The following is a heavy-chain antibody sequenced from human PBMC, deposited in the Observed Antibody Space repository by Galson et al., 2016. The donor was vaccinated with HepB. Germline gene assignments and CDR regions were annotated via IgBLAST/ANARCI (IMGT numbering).Heavy chain of an antibody. V-gene: IGHV1-69*13. D-gene: IGHD2-15*01. J-gene: IGHJ4*02. CDR1: GASFSSYT. CDR3: ARVIGSHFDHHLDY. CDR2: IISIFDTT. Sequence: SVKVSCKASGASFSSYTIAWVRQAPGQGLEWMGGIISIFDTTNYAQKFQGRVTITADESTRTAYMELSSLRSEDTAVYYCARVIGSHFDHHLDYWGQGTLVTASS.